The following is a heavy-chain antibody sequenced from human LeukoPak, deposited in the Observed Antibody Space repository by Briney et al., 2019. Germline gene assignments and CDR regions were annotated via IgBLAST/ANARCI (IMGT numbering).Heavy chain of an antibody. CDR2: ISYSEST. Sequence: SETLSLXCTVSGGSISSYYWSWIRQPPGKGLEWIGFISYSESTDYNPSLKSRVTMSVDTSKNQFSLKLNSVTPADTAIYYCTRDRRDGYNYVDCWGQGTLVTVSS. D-gene: IGHD5-24*01. CDR1: GGSISSYY. J-gene: IGHJ4*02. CDR3: TRDRRDGYNYVDC. V-gene: IGHV4-59*01.